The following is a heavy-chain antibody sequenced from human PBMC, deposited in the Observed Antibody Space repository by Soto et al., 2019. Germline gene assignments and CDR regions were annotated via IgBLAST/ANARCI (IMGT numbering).Heavy chain of an antibody. V-gene: IGHV3-7*03. D-gene: IGHD3-10*01. CDR2: IKQDGSEK. J-gene: IGHJ6*03. CDR3: ARDDRYGGLRYYYMDV. CDR1: GFTFSSYW. Sequence: GGSLRLSCAASGFTFSSYWMSWVRQAPGKGLEWVANIKQDGSEKYYVDSVKGRFTISRDNAKNSLYLQMNSLRAEDTAVYYCARDDRYGGLRYYYMDVWGKGTTVTVSS.